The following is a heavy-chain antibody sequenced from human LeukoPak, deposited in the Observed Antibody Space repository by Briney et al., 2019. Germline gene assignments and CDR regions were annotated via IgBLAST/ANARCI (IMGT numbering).Heavy chain of an antibody. CDR1: GFTFSSYG. J-gene: IGHJ4*02. CDR3: ARDYGGSSPFDY. D-gene: IGHD4-23*01. CDR2: ISSSSSYI. V-gene: IGHV3-21*01. Sequence: GGSLRLSCAASGFTFSSYGMNWVRQAPGKGLEWVSSISSSSSYIYYADSVKGRFTISRDNDKNSLYLHMNSLRAEDTAVYYCARDYGGSSPFDYWGQGTLVTVSS.